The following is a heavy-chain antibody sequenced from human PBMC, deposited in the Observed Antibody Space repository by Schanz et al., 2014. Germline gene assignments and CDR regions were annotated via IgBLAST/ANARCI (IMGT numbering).Heavy chain of an antibody. D-gene: IGHD2-2*01. CDR3: ARAPTAYCSDTSCLGTPFDY. CDR2: INPSGGGT. V-gene: IGHV1-46*03. J-gene: IGHJ4*02. Sequence: QVQLLQSGAEVKKPGASMKVSCKASGYTFTTYYMLWVRQAPGQGLEWMGIINPSGGGTSYALRFQDRVTVTRDTSRSTVYMELSSLRSEDTAVYYCARAPTAYCSDTSCLGTPFDYWGQGTLVIVSS. CDR1: GYTFTTYY.